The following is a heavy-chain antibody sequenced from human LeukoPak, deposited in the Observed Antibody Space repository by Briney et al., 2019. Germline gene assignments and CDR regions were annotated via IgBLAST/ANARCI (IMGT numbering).Heavy chain of an antibody. CDR2: TSVRSNYI. Sequence: GGSLRLSCLASGYTFSSYSINWVRQAPGKGLEWVSSTSVRSNYIYYADSVRGRFRISRDDARGSLYLQMNSLRAEDTAVYYCVRLRRNSDTSGFYYYYDFWGQGTLVTVSS. V-gene: IGHV3-21*01. CDR1: GYTFSSYS. J-gene: IGHJ4*02. CDR3: VRLRRNSDTSGFYYYYDF. D-gene: IGHD3-22*01.